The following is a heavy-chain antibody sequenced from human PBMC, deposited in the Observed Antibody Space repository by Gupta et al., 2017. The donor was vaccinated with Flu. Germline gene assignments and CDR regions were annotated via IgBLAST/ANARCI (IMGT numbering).Heavy chain of an antibody. CDR2: ISFDGTIK. J-gene: IGHJ4*02. Sequence: GMHWFRQATGKGLEWVAVISFDGTIKYYADSVKGRFIISRDNSKNTLWLHMNSLRVEDTAVYTCAKDTETLDYWGQGTLVTVSS. CDR3: AKDTETLDY. CDR1: G. V-gene: IGHV3-30*18.